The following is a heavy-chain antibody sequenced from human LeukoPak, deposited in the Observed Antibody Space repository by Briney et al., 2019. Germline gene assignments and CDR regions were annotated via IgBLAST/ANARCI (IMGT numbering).Heavy chain of an antibody. CDR3: ARDYDSSSGYRPIDY. CDR2: ISAYNGNT. V-gene: IGHV1-18*01. Sequence: ASVKVSCKASGYTFTSYGISWVRQAPGQGLEWMGWISAYNGNTNYAQKLQGRVTMTTDTSTSTAYMELRSLGSDDTAVYYCARDYDSSSGYRPIDYWGQGTLVAVSS. CDR1: GYTFTSYG. J-gene: IGHJ4*02. D-gene: IGHD6-6*01.